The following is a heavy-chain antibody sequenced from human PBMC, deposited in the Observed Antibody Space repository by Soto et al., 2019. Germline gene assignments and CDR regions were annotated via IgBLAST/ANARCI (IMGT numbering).Heavy chain of an antibody. J-gene: IGHJ6*02. Sequence: PGGSLRLSCAASGFTFSSYGMHWVRQAPGKGLEWVAVISYDGSNKYYADSVKGRFTISRDNSKNTLYLQMNSLRAEDTAVYYCAKVAPTVTTSYGMDVWGQGTKVTVS. CDR2: ISYDGSNK. CDR1: GFTFSSYG. D-gene: IGHD4-17*01. CDR3: AKVAPTVTTSYGMDV. V-gene: IGHV3-30*18.